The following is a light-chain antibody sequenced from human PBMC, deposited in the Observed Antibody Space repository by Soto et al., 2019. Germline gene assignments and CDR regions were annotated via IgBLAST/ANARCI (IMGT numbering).Light chain of an antibody. CDR2: EVS. Sequence: QSVLTQPASVSGSPGQSITISCTGTTSDVGTYDYVSWYQHQPGKAPKVMIYEVSNRPSGVSDRFSGSKSGNTASLTISGLQAEDEADYYCSSYVGATTRVFGTGTQLTVL. V-gene: IGLV2-14*01. J-gene: IGLJ1*01. CDR1: TSDVGTYDY. CDR3: SSYVGATTRV.